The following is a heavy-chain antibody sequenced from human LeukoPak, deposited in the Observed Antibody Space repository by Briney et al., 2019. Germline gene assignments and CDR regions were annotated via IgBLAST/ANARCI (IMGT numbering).Heavy chain of an antibody. CDR2: IYTSGST. D-gene: IGHD3-10*01. V-gene: IGHV4-61*02. Sequence: PSQTLSLTCTVSGGSISSGSYYWRWIRQPAGKGLERIGRIYTSGSTNYNPSLKSRVTISVDTSKNQFSLKLSSVTAADTAVYYCARRTYGSGTNFDYWGQGTLVTVSS. J-gene: IGHJ4*02. CDR3: ARRTYGSGTNFDY. CDR1: GGSISSGSYY.